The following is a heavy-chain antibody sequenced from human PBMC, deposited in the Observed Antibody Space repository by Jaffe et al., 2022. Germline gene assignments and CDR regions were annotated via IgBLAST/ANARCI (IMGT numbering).Heavy chain of an antibody. D-gene: IGHD2-2*01. CDR3: ARPKDGSNHYMDV. Sequence: QVQLQESGPGLVKPSETLSLTCAVSGYSISSGYYWGWIRQPPGKGLEWIGSIYHSGSTYYNPSLKSRVTISVDTSKNQFSLKLSSVTAADTAVYYCARPKDGSNHYMDVWGKGTTVTVSS. CDR1: GYSISSGYY. V-gene: IGHV4-38-2*01. CDR2: IYHSGST. J-gene: IGHJ6*03.